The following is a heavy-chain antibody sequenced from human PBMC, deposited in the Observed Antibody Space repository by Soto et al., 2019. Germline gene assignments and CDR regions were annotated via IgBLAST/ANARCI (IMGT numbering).Heavy chain of an antibody. D-gene: IGHD6-19*01. V-gene: IGHV4-59*01. CDR1: GGSFSGYY. CDR3: ARDSSSGWFGFDP. CDR2: IYYSGST. J-gene: IGHJ5*02. Sequence: PSETLSLTFAVYGGSFSGYYWSWIRQPPGKGPEWIGYIYYSGSTNYNPSLKSRVTISVDTSKNQFSLKLSSVTAADTAVYYCARDSSSGWFGFDPWGQGTLVTVSS.